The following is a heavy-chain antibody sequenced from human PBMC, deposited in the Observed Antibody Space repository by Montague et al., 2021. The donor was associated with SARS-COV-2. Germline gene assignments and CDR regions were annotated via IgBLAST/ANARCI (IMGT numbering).Heavy chain of an antibody. CDR1: GGSISTHF. J-gene: IGHJ4*02. CDR2: IYASGST. Sequence: SETLSLTCTVSGGSISTHFWNWIRQPAGKGLEWIGRIYASGSTHYNPSLRSRLTMSVDTSKNQFSLRLTSVTAADTAVYYCARDTVGYFWIGNYFDYWGQGTLVTVSS. D-gene: IGHD3-3*01. V-gene: IGHV4-4*07. CDR3: ARDTVGYFWIGNYFDY.